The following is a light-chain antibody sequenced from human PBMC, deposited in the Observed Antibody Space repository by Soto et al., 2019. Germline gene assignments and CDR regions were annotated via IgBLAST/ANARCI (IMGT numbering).Light chain of an antibody. V-gene: IGKV3-11*01. CDR2: DVS. CDR3: QQRSSWTRMYT. CDR1: QSACNY. Sequence: IVLTQSPANLSLSPGEIATLSCRASQSACNYIAWYHQKPGQPPRLLIYDVSHRATGVPARFSGSGSGTDFALTISSLEPEDFGVSPCQQRSSWTRMYTFGQGTKLEI. J-gene: IGKJ2*01.